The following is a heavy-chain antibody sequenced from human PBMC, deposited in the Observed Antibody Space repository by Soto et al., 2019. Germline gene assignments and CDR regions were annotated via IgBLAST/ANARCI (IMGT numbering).Heavy chain of an antibody. CDR2: IMPIIGTA. D-gene: IGHD2-15*01. CDR3: AGDFEVRYGNISHRDY. J-gene: IGHJ4*02. V-gene: IGHV1-69*01. CDR1: GGTFSSHV. Sequence: QVQLVQSGAEVKKPGSSVKVSCKASGGTFSSHVFHWVRQAPGQALEWMGGIMPIIGTANDAQKFQGRVTITADESTSKAYVVLRSLRSEDTAVYYCAGDFEVRYGNISHRDYWGQGTLVTVS.